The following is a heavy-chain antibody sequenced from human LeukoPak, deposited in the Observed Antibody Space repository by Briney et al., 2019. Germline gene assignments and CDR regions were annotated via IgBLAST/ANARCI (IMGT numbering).Heavy chain of an antibody. J-gene: IGHJ4*02. Sequence: SETLSITCTDSGGSISSRGYYWSWIRNPAGKGREWIGRIYSSGRTDYNPSIKSRVTLSVDTSKNQLSLNLTSLTAVDTAVYYCAREMGYCGGDCYPVFDSWGQGTLVTVSS. CDR3: AREMGYCGGDCYPVFDS. CDR2: IYSSGRT. CDR1: GGSISSRGYY. D-gene: IGHD2-21*02. V-gene: IGHV4-61*02.